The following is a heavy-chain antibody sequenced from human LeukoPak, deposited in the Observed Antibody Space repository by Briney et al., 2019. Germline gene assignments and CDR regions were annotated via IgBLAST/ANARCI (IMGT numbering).Heavy chain of an antibody. D-gene: IGHD3-16*02. CDR3: ARLYYDYVWGSYRH. CDR2: INPNSGGT. Sequence: ASVKVSCKASGYTFTGYYMHWVRQAPGQGLEWMGWINPNSGGTNYAQKFQGRVTMTRDTSISTAYMELSRLRSDDTAVYYCARLYYDYVWGSYRHWGQGTLVTVSS. V-gene: IGHV1-2*02. J-gene: IGHJ4*02. CDR1: GYTFTGYY.